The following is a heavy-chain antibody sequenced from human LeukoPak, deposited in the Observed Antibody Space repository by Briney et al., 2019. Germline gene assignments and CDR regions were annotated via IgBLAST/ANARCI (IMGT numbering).Heavy chain of an antibody. CDR1: GFTFSSYA. CDR2: IGGTGVRT. CDR3: ARDAERSLGAFDP. Sequence: SGGSLRLSCASSGFTFSSYAMSWVRQAPGKGLEWVSTIGGTGVRTYYADSVKGRFTISRDNAKNSLHLQMNSLRAEDTAVYYCARDAERSLGAFDPWGQGTLVTVSS. D-gene: IGHD1-1*01. J-gene: IGHJ5*02. V-gene: IGHV3-23*01.